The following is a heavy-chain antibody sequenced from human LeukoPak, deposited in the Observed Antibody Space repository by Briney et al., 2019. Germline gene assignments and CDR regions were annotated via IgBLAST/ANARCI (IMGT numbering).Heavy chain of an antibody. J-gene: IGHJ4*02. CDR2: ISYDGSNK. CDR1: GFTFSSYG. V-gene: IGHV3-30*18. Sequence: GGSLRLSCAASGFTFSSYGMHWVRQAPGKGLEWVAVISYDGSNKYYADSVKGRFTISRDNSKNTLYLQMNSLRAEDTAVYYCAKDRSRIAADGTIYWGQGTLVTVSS. D-gene: IGHD6-13*01. CDR3: AKDRSRIAADGTIY.